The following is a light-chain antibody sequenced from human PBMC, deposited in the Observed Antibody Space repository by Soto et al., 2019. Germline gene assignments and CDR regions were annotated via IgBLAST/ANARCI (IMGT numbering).Light chain of an antibody. CDR1: SSDVGAYNY. J-gene: IGLJ2*01. Sequence: QSALTQPPSASGSPGQSVTISCTGTSSDVGAYNYVSWYQQHPGKAPKLIIYEVYKRPSGVPDRFSGFKSGNTASLIVSGLQPEDEADYYCSSYAGINLFVVFGGGTKLTVL. CDR2: EVY. CDR3: SSYAGINLFVV. V-gene: IGLV2-8*01.